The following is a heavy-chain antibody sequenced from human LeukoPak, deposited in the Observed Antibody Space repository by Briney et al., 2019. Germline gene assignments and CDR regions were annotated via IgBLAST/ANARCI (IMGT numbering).Heavy chain of an antibody. CDR1: GFTFSSYS. V-gene: IGHV3-21*01. CDR3: ARDARPYDILTGYSIYFDY. J-gene: IGHJ4*02. D-gene: IGHD3-9*01. CDR2: ISSSSSYT. Sequence: KPGGSLRLSCAASGFTFSSYSMNWVRQAPGKGLEWVSSISSSSSYTYYADSVKGRLTISRDNAKNSLYLQMNSLRAEDTAVYYCARDARPYDILTGYSIYFDYWGQGTLVTVSS.